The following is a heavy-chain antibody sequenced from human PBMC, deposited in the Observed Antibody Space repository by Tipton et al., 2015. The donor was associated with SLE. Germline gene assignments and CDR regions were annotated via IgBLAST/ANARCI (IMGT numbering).Heavy chain of an antibody. J-gene: IGHJ5*01. D-gene: IGHD3-16*02. Sequence: QSGPEVKIPGASLKLSCKASGYSFSNYGLHWVRQAPGQRLEWMGWIDAANGKTKFSQNFQGRASIIRDTSATAVSLELTRLTSEDTAVYYCARDAHISYRQNWFGSWGQGTLATVSS. CDR3: ARDAHISYRQNWFGS. CDR2: IDAANGKT. V-gene: IGHV1-3*01. CDR1: GYSFSNYG.